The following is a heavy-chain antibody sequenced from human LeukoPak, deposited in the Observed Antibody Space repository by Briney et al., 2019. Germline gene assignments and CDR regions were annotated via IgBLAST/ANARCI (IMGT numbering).Heavy chain of an antibody. CDR3: ARGGYSSSWYPEGLDY. D-gene: IGHD6-13*01. J-gene: IGHJ4*02. Sequence: SVKVSCKASGGTFSSYAISWVRQAPAQGLEWMGRIIPIFGTANYAQKFQGRVTNTTDESTSTAYMELSSLRSEDTAVYYCARGGYSSSWYPEGLDYWGQGTLVTVSS. CDR2: IIPIFGTA. V-gene: IGHV1-69*05. CDR1: GGTFSSYA.